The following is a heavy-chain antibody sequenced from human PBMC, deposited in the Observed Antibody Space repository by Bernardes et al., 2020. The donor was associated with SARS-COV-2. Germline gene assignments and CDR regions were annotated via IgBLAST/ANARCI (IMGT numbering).Heavy chain of an antibody. CDR2: VHYTERP. D-gene: IGHD2-21*02. Sequence: SEPLSLTCSVSGDSISSYHWSWIRQAPGKGLEWLGYVHYTERPNYNPSLKSRVTMSLDTSKNQFSLKLSSVTAADTAVYFCAKTLTCGGDCYGYYYFGLDAWGQGTTVTVSS. CDR3: AKTLTCGGDCYGYYYFGLDA. CDR1: GDSISSYH. J-gene: IGHJ6*02. V-gene: IGHV4-59*01.